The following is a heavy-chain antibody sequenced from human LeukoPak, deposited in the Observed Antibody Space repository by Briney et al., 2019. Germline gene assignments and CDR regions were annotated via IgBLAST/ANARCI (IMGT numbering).Heavy chain of an antibody. CDR2: ISSSSSYI. CDR1: GFTFSSYS. V-gene: IGHV3-21*01. CDR3: ARDGGSSWYDRYHYYGMDV. J-gene: IGHJ6*02. D-gene: IGHD6-13*01. Sequence: GGSLRLSCAASGFTFSSYSMNWVRQAPGKGLEWVSSISSSSSYIYYADSVKGRFTISRDNAKNSLYLQMNSLRAEDTAVYYCARDGGSSWYDRYHYYGMDVWGQGTTVTVSS.